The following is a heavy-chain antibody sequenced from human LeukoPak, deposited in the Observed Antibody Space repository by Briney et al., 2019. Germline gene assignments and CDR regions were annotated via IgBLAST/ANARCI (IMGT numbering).Heavy chain of an antibody. CDR2: ISGSGGST. CDR3: AKVQTPYAVLRHFDWFLNPFDY. J-gene: IGHJ4*02. CDR1: GFTFSSYA. Sequence: GGSLRLSCAASGFTFSSYAMSWVRQAPGKGLEWVSAISGSGGSTYYADSVKGRFTISRDNSKNTLYLQMNSLRAEDTAVYYCAKVQTPYAVLRHFDWFLNPFDYWGQGTLVTVSS. V-gene: IGHV3-23*01. D-gene: IGHD3-9*01.